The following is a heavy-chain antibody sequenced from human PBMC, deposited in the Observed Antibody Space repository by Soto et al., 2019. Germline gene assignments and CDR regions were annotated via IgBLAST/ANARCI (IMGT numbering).Heavy chain of an antibody. CDR2: ISAYNGNT. Sequence: QVQLVQSGAEVKKPGASVKVSCKASGYTFTSYGISWVRQAPGQGLEWMGWISAYNGNTNYAQKLQGRVTMTTDTTASTASMELTRLTSDDTAWYYCARVGSAVAYWGQGTLVTVSS. CDR3: ARVGSAVAY. D-gene: IGHD3-10*01. V-gene: IGHV1-18*01. CDR1: GYTFTSYG. J-gene: IGHJ4*02.